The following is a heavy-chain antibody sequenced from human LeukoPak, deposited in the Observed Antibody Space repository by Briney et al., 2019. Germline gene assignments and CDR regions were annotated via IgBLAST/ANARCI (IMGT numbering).Heavy chain of an antibody. CDR2: IYYSGST. CDR1: GGSISSSSYY. CDR3: ARDRGVGYYYDSSGRGGFDY. J-gene: IGHJ4*02. V-gene: IGHV4-39*07. Sequence: RSSETLSLTCTVSGGSISSSSYYWGWIRQPPGKGLEWIGSIYYSGSTYYNPSLKSRVTISVDTSKNQFSLKLSSVTAADTAMYYCARDRGVGYYYDSSGRGGFDYWGQGTLVTVSS. D-gene: IGHD3-22*01.